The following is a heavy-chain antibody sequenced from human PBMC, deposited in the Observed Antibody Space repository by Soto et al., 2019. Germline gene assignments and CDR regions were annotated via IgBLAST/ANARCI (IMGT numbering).Heavy chain of an antibody. D-gene: IGHD6-13*01. CDR3: AISTGIAKINAFDI. Sequence: GESLKIYCQGSGYSFTSYWIGWVRQMPGKGLEWMGIIYPGGSDTRYSPSFQGQVTISADKSISTAYLQWSSLKASDTAMYYCAISTGIAKINAFDIWGQGTMVTVSS. J-gene: IGHJ3*02. CDR2: IYPGGSDT. CDR1: GYSFTSYW. V-gene: IGHV5-51*01.